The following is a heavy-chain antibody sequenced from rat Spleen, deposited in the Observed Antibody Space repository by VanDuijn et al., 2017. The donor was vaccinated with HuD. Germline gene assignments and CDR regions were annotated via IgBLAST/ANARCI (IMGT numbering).Heavy chain of an antibody. D-gene: IGHD1-6*01. CDR1: GFTFSDYY. CDR3: ASLMDAPDYLGVMDV. CDR2: ISYDGSTT. V-gene: IGHV5-29*01. J-gene: IGHJ4*01. Sequence: EVQLVESDGGLVQPGRSLKLSCAASGFTFSDYYMAWVRQTPTKGLEWVETISYDGSTTYYRDSVKGRFTISGDNAESTLYLQVDSLRSEATATYFCASLMDAPDYLGVMDVWGQGASVTCSS.